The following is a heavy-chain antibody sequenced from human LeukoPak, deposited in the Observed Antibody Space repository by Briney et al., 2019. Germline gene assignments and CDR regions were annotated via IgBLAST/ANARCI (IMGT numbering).Heavy chain of an antibody. CDR1: GGSISSSSYY. Sequence: PSETLSLTCTVSGGSISSSSYYWGWIRQPPGKGLEWIGRIYTSGSTNYNPSLKSRVTISVDTSKHQFSLKLSSVTAADTAVYYCARGQIPAAGTHWFDPWGQGTLVTVSS. CDR3: ARGQIPAAGTHWFDP. V-gene: IGHV4-39*07. J-gene: IGHJ5*02. D-gene: IGHD6-13*01. CDR2: IYTSGST.